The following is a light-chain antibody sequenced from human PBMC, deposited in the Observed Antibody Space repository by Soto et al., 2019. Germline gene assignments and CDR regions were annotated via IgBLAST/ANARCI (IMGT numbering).Light chain of an antibody. V-gene: IGKV3-20*01. CDR2: GAS. CDR3: QQYGSSPWT. J-gene: IGKJ1*01. Sequence: EIVLTQSPGTLSLSPGERATLSCRASQSVSSSFLGWYQQKPGQAPRLLIYGASSRVTGIPERFRGSGSGTDFTLTISRLEPEDFAVYYCQQYGSSPWTFGQGTKVEIK. CDR1: QSVSSSF.